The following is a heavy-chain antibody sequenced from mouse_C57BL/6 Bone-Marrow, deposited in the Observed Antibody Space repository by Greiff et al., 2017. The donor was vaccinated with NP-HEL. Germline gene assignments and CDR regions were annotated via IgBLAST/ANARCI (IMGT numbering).Heavy chain of an antibody. V-gene: IGHV4-1*01. Sequence: DVKLQESGGGLVQPGGSLKLSCAASGIDFSRYWMSWVRRAPGKGLEWIGEINPDSSTINYAPSLKDKFIISRDNAKNTLYLQMSKVRSEDTALYYCARDYYGSSYWGWYFDVWGTGTTVTVSS. J-gene: IGHJ1*03. CDR2: INPDSSTI. CDR3: ARDYYGSSYWGWYFDV. CDR1: GIDFSRYW. D-gene: IGHD1-1*01.